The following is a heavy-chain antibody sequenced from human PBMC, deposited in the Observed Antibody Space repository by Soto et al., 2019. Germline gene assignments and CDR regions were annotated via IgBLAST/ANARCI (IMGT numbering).Heavy chain of an antibody. V-gene: IGHV4-59*01. CDR2: IYYSGST. D-gene: IGHD3-3*01. Sequence: PSETLSLTCTVSGGSISSYYWSWIRQPPGKGLEWIGYIYYSGSTNYNPSLKSRVTISVDTSKNQFSLKLSSVTAADTAVYYCVRGGDHYVFLIGPGAFNIWGKGKRATFSA. J-gene: IGHJ6*04. CDR1: GGSISSYY. CDR3: VRGGDHYVFLIGPGAFNI.